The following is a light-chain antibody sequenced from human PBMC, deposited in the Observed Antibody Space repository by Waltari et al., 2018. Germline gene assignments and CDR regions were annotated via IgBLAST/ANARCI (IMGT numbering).Light chain of an antibody. CDR3: QQSYRAPHT. CDR2: AAS. CDR1: QSITGY. V-gene: IGKV1-39*01. Sequence: DIQMTQSPSSLSASIGDRVTITCRASQSITGYVNWYQQKPGKAPQLLIYAASSLQSGVPSRFSCGGSGTDFTLTISSLQPEDFTTYYCQQSYRAPHTFGGGTKVDIK. J-gene: IGKJ4*01.